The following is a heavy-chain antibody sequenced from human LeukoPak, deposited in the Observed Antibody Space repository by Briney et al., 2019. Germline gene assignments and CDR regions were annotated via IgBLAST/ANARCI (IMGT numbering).Heavy chain of an antibody. D-gene: IGHD6-19*01. CDR2: ISYDGSTK. V-gene: IGHV3-30-3*01. CDR1: GFTFSSYA. Sequence: GRSLRLSCAASGFTFSSYAMHWVRQAPGKGLEWVAVISYDGSTKYYADSVKGRFTISRDNSKNTLYLQMISLRAEDTAVYYCASLDEPGIAVAGTELEDYYYYGMDVWGQGTTVTVSS. CDR3: ASLDEPGIAVAGTELEDYYYYGMDV. J-gene: IGHJ6*02.